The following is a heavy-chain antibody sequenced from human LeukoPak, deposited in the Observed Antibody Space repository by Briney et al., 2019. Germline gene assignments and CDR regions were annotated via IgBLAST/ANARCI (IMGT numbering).Heavy chain of an antibody. CDR1: GFTFSGSA. Sequence: PGGSLRLSCAASGFTFSGSAMHWVRQASGKGLEWVGRIRSKANSYATAYAASAKGRFTISRDDSKNTAYLQMNSLKTEDTAVYYCTGKFYPTGYWGQGTLVTVSS. J-gene: IGHJ4*02. CDR2: IRSKANSYAT. CDR3: TGKFYPTGY. D-gene: IGHD2-8*02. V-gene: IGHV3-73*01.